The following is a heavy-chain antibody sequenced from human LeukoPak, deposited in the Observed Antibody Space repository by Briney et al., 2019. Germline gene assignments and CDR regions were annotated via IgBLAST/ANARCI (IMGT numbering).Heavy chain of an antibody. CDR1: GGSISSYY. CDR2: IYYSGST. CDR3: ARRGLSSSWSQRRNWFDP. J-gene: IGHJ5*02. V-gene: IGHV4-59*12. Sequence: SETLSLTCTVSGGSISSYYWSWIRQPPGKGLEWIGYIYYSGSTNYNPSLKSRVTISVDTSKNQFSLKLSSVTAADTAVYYCARRGLSSSWSQRRNWFDPWGQGTLVTVSS. D-gene: IGHD6-13*01.